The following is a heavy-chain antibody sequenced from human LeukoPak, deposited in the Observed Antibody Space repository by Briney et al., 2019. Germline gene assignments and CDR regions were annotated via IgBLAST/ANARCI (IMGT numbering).Heavy chain of an antibody. CDR3: ARDTGGGYSCYDC. Sequence: GGSLRLSCAASGFTFSSYWMTWIRQAPGKGLEWVANIKQDGSEKYYVDSVKGRFTISRDNAKNSLYLQMNSLRAEDTAVYYCARDTGGGYSCYDCWGQGNLVTVSS. V-gene: IGHV3-7*01. CDR2: IKQDGSEK. CDR1: GFTFSSYW. J-gene: IGHJ4*02. D-gene: IGHD5-18*01.